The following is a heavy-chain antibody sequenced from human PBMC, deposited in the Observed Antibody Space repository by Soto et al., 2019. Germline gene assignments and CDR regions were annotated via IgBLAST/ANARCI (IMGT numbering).Heavy chain of an antibody. CDR3: ARHPGMIPTYGMDV. CDR1: GFTFSSYA. D-gene: IGHD3-10*01. Sequence: QVQLVESGGGVVQPGRSLRLSCAASGFTFSSYAIHWVRQAPGTGLEWVAVISYDGSNKYYADSVKGRFTISRDNSKNTLYLQMSSLRAEDTSVYYCARHPGMIPTYGMDVWSQGTTVTVS. J-gene: IGHJ6*02. V-gene: IGHV3-30-3*01. CDR2: ISYDGSNK.